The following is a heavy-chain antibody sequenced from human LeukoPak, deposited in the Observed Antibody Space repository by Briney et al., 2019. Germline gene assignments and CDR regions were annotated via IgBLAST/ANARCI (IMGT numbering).Heavy chain of an antibody. V-gene: IGHV4-39*01. J-gene: IGHJ4*02. CDR1: GGSISSSSYY. Sequence: SETLSLTCTVSGGSISSSSYYWGWIRQPPGKGLEWIGGIYYSGSTYYNPSLKSRVTISVDTSKNQFSLKLSSVTAADTAVYYCARLPVAVAGINYDYWGQGTLVTVSS. D-gene: IGHD6-19*01. CDR2: IYYSGST. CDR3: ARLPVAVAGINYDY.